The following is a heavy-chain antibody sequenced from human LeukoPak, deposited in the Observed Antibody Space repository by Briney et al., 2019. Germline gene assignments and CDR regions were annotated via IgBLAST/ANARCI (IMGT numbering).Heavy chain of an antibody. CDR1: GYRFNNYW. CDR3: ARQAYAYAPFDY. D-gene: IGHD2-2*01. CDR2: IYPGDSDT. J-gene: IGHJ4*02. V-gene: IGHV5-51*01. Sequence: PGESLKISCKGSGYRFNNYWIGWVRQMPGKGLEWMGIIYPGDSDTRYSPSLQGQVTISADRSISTAYLQWSSLKASDTAMYYCARQAYAYAPFDYWGQGTLVTVSS.